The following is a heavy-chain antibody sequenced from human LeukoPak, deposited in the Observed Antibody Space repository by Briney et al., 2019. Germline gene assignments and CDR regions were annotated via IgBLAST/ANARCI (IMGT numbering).Heavy chain of an antibody. CDR1: GFTFSSYA. V-gene: IGHV3-23*01. CDR3: AIPRERLRDFDY. D-gene: IGHD5-12*01. J-gene: IGHJ4*02. CDR2: ISGSGGGT. Sequence: PGGSLRLSCAASGFTFSSYAMSWVRQGPGKGLEWVSDISGSGGGTYYVDSVKGRFTISRDNSKNTLYLQMNSLRAEDTAVYYCAIPRERLRDFDYWGQGTLVTVSS.